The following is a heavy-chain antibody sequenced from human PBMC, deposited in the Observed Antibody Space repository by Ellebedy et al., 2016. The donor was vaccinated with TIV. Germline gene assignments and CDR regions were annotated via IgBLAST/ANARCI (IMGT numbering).Heavy chain of an antibody. Sequence: ASVKVSCXASGYIFTRHYLHWVRQAPGQGLEWLGMINPSGGGTRYAQRFQDRVTMTRDTSTSTVYMELSSLRSEDTAIYYCAREEMGTITSASDIWGQGTTVTVS. V-gene: IGHV1-46*01. D-gene: IGHD5-24*01. CDR2: INPSGGGT. J-gene: IGHJ3*02. CDR1: GYIFTRHY. CDR3: AREEMGTITSASDI.